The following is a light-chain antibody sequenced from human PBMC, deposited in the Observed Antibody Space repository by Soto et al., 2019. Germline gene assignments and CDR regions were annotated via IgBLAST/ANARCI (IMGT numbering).Light chain of an antibody. CDR2: DTS. CDR3: LLYGGSPPYT. CDR1: QGIGDT. Sequence: EVVMRQSPATLSVSPGEGATLSCRASQGIGDTLAWYQHKPGQTPRLLIYDTSIRAAGSPDRFRGSGSGTDFTLTISRLEPEDFAVYYCLLYGGSPPYTFGQGTKLEIK. J-gene: IGKJ2*01. V-gene: IGKV3-20*01.